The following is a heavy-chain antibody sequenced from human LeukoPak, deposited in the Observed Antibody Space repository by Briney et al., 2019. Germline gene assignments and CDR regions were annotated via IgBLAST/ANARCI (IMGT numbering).Heavy chain of an antibody. CDR3: ATDGGYCLDY. CDR1: GFNFSASG. CDR2: IWYDGSYK. D-gene: IGHD2-21*01. J-gene: IGHJ4*02. V-gene: IGHV3-33*01. Sequence: PGGSLRLSCAASGFNFSASGMHWVRQSPGKRLEWVALIWYDGSYKLSADSVKGRFSISRDNSKNTVYLEMNSLRPGDTAVYYCATDGGYCLDYWGQGTLVTVSS.